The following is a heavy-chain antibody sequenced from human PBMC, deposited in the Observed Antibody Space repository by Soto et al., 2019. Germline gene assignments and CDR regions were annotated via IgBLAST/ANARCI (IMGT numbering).Heavy chain of an antibody. V-gene: IGHV3-23*01. J-gene: IGHJ4*02. CDR1: GFTFNNYA. Sequence: EVQLLDSGGGLVQPGGSLRLSCAASGFTFNNYAMTWVRRAPGKGLEWVSAISGGGDTTSYAESVKGRSTVSRDGSKNTLDLQMSSLRAEDTALYYCAKGRGGSGSLTPRVDFWGQGTLVTVSS. CDR2: ISGGGDTT. CDR3: AKGRGGSGSLTPRVDF. D-gene: IGHD3-10*01.